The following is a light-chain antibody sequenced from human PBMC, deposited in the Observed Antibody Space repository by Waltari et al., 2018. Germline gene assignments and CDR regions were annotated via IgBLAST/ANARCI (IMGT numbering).Light chain of an antibody. J-gene: IGKJ4*01. V-gene: IGKV3-15*01. CDR2: DAS. CDR1: QSIGSA. CDR3: QQYNEWPPLT. Sequence: EIVMTQSPATLSVSPGDGVTLSCRASQSIGSALACYQQRPGQPPRLLIHDASIRATDIPARFSGHGSGTEFTLTISSLQSEDFAVYYCQQYNEWPPLTFGGGTKVDVK.